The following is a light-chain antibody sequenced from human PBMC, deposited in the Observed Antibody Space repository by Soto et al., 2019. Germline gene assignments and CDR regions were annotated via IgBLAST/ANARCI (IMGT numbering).Light chain of an antibody. CDR3: GTWDSSLSAVV. CDR1: SSNIGNNY. J-gene: IGLJ2*01. CDR2: DNN. Sequence: QSVLTQPPSVSAAPGQKVTISCSGSSSNIGNNYVSWYQHLPGTAPKLLIYDNNKRPSGIPDRFSGSKSGTSATLGITGLQTGDEADYCCGTWDSSLSAVVFGGGTKLTVL. V-gene: IGLV1-51*01.